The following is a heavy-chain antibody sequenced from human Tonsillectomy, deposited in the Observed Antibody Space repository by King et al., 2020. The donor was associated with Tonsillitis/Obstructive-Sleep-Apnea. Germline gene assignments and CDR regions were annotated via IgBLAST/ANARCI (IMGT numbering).Heavy chain of an antibody. CDR3: ARGKYADGVYYYYHMDV. CDR1: GGSVSSDNYY. D-gene: IGHD3-16*01. CDR2: IYYSGST. J-gene: IGHJ6*03. V-gene: IGHV4-61*01. Sequence: VQLQESGLGLVKPSETLSLTCTVSGGSVSSDNYYWRWIRQPPGKGLEWIGYIYYSGSTNYNPSFKSRITISVDTSKNQFSLKLSSVTAADTAVYYCARGKYADGVYYYYHMDVWGKGTTVTVSS.